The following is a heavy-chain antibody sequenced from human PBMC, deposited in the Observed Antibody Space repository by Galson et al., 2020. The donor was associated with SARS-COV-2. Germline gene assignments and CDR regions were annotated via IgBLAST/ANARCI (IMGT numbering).Heavy chain of an antibody. Sequence: ASVKVSCKVSGYTLTELSMHWVRQAPGKGLEWMGGFDPEDGETIYAQKFQGRVTMTEDTSTDTAYMELSSLRSEDTAVYYCATGPAMTTVFGWVDTWGQGTLVTVSS. CDR1: GYTLTELS. CDR3: ATGPAMTTVFGWVDT. J-gene: IGHJ5*02. D-gene: IGHD4-17*01. V-gene: IGHV1-24*01. CDR2: FDPEDGET.